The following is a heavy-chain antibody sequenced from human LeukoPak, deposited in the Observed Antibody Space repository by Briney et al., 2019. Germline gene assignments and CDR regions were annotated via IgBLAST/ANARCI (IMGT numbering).Heavy chain of an antibody. D-gene: IGHD3-16*02. V-gene: IGHV1-69*06. CDR3: ARVNPEYDYVWGSYRYSPMDV. J-gene: IGHJ6*04. CDR1: GGTFSSYA. Sequence: ASVKVSCKASGGTFSSYAISWVRQAPGQGLEWMGGIIPIFGTANYAQKFQGRVTITADKSTSTAYMELSSLRSEDTAVYYCARVNPEYDYVWGSYRYSPMDVWGKGTTVTVS. CDR2: IIPIFGTA.